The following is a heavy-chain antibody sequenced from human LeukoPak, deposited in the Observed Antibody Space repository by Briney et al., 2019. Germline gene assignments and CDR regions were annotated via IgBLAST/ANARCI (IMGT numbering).Heavy chain of an antibody. CDR2: ISAYNGNT. D-gene: IGHD1-20*01. CDR3: ARDWGGEPSHNWNVNWFDP. Sequence: ASVKVSCKASGYTFTSYGIRWVRQTPGQGLEWMGWISAYNGNTNYAQKLQGRVTMTTDTSTSTAYMELRSLRSDDTAVYYCARDWGGEPSHNWNVNWFDPWGQGTLVTVSS. J-gene: IGHJ5*02. V-gene: IGHV1-18*01. CDR1: GYTFTSYG.